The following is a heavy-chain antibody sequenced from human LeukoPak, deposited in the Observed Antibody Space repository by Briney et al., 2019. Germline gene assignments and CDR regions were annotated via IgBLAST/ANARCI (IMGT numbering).Heavy chain of an antibody. J-gene: IGHJ4*02. CDR1: GFTFSSYG. CDR2: IRYDGSNK. Sequence: GRSLRLSCAASGFTFSSYGMHWVRQAPGKGLEWVAVIRYDGSNKYYADSVKGRFTISRDNSKNTLYLQMSSLRSEDTAVYYCARDPYPYSGSYRYYFDYWGQGTLVTVSS. CDR3: ARDPYPYSGSYRYYFDY. D-gene: IGHD1-26*01. V-gene: IGHV3-33*01.